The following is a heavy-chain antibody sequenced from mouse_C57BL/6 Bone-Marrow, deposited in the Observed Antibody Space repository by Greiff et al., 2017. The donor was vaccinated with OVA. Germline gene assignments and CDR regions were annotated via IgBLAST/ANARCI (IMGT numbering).Heavy chain of an antibody. V-gene: IGHV14-4*01. Sequence: EVQLQQSGAELVRPGASVKLSCTASGFNIKDDYMHWVKKRPEQGLEWIGWIDPENGDTEYASKFQGKATITADTSSNTAYLQLSSLTSEDTAVYYCTTSGYLYAMDYWGQGTSVTVSS. CDR1: GFNIKDDY. J-gene: IGHJ4*01. CDR2: IDPENGDT. CDR3: TTSGYLYAMDY. D-gene: IGHD3-1*01.